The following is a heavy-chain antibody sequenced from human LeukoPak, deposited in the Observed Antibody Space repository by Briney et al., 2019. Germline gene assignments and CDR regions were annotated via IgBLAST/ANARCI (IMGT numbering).Heavy chain of an antibody. CDR1: GFTFSSYA. D-gene: IGHD3-10*01. CDR2: ISSGGTYE. CDR3: ARDSTYYYDSGSSGPHYFDN. Sequence: GGSLRLSCAASGFTFSSYAMSWVRQAPGKGLEWVSLISSGGTYEYYADSVKGRFTISRDNSKNTLYLQLNSLRAEDTAVYYRARDSTYYYDSGSSGPHYFDNWGQGTLVTVSS. J-gene: IGHJ4*02. V-gene: IGHV3-30*01.